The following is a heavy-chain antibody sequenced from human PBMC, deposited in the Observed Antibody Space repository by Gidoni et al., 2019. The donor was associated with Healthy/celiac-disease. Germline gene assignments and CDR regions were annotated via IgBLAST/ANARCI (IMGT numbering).Heavy chain of an antibody. CDR3: ARDGRKYGMDV. D-gene: IGHD2-8*01. V-gene: IGHV2-70*15. Sequence: QVTLRESGPALVKPTQTLTLTCTFSGFSLSTSGMCVSWIRQPPGKALEWLARIDWDDDKYYSTSLKTRLNISKDTSKNQVVLTMTNMDPVDTATYYCARDGRKYGMDVWGQGTTVTVSS. J-gene: IGHJ6*02. CDR1: GFSLSTSGMC. CDR2: IDWDDDK.